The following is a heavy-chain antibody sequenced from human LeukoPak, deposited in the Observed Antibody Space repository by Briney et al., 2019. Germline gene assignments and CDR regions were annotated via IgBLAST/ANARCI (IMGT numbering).Heavy chain of an antibody. CDR3: ARYGGGGGFAY. CDR1: GFTFSRAW. Sequence: VGSLRLSCAPPGFTFSRAWMSWVCQALGKGLGWVANIKQDGSEKYYVDSVKGGFTISRDNAKNSLYLQMNSLRAEDTAVYYCARYGGGGGFAYWGQRPLVTVSS. D-gene: IGHD4-23*01. J-gene: IGHJ4*02. V-gene: IGHV3-7*01. CDR2: IKQDGSEK.